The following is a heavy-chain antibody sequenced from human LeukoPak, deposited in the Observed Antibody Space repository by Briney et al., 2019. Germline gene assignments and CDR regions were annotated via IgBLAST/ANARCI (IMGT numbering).Heavy chain of an antibody. D-gene: IGHD4-17*01. Sequence: SETLSLTCTVSGGSISSYYWSWIRQPPGKGLEWIGYIYYSGSTNYNPSLKSRVTISVDTSKNQFSLKLSSVTAADTAVYYCARVGGDPDYYYYYMDVWGKGTTVTVSS. CDR2: IYYSGST. V-gene: IGHV4-59*01. J-gene: IGHJ6*03. CDR1: GGSISSYY. CDR3: ARVGGDPDYYYYYMDV.